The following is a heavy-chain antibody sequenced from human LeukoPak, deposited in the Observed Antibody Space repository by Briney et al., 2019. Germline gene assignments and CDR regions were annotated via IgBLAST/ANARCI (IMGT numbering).Heavy chain of an antibody. CDR3: ARDVYCSDGVCYSVRPHYGMDV. CDR2: IWYDGSHK. CDR1: GFTFSTYG. Sequence: GGSLRLSCAASGFTFSTYGMHWVRQAPGKGLEWVAVIWYDGSHKYYADFVKGRFTISRDNSKNQLYLQMNSLRAEDTAVYYCARDVYCSDGVCYSVRPHYGMDVWGQGTTVIVSS. J-gene: IGHJ6*02. V-gene: IGHV3-33*08. D-gene: IGHD2-8*01.